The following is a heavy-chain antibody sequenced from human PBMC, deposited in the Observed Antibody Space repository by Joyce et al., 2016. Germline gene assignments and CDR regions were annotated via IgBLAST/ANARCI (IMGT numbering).Heavy chain of an antibody. Sequence: EVQLVESGGVVVQPGGSLRLSCAASGFIFDDYAMYWVRQAPGKGLEWVSLISWDGVITHYADSGKGRFTISRDNSNNSLYLQMNSLRGEDTALYYCAKGILYLDVWGQGTTVTVSS. CDR3: AKGILYLDV. J-gene: IGHJ6*02. CDR2: ISWDGVIT. CDR1: GFIFDDYA. D-gene: IGHD2-8*01. V-gene: IGHV3-43D*04.